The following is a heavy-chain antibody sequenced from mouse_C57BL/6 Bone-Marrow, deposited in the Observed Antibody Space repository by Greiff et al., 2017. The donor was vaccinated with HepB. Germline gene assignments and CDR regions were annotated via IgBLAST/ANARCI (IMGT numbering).Heavy chain of an antibody. CDR3: TLIYYDYPAWIAY. Sequence: QVQLQQSGAELARPGASVTLSCKASGYTFTDYEMHWVKQTPVHGLEWIGAIDPETGGTAYNQKFKGKAILTADKSSSTAYMELRSLTSEDSAVYYCTLIYYDYPAWIAYWGQGTRVTVSA. CDR1: GYTFTDYE. CDR2: IDPETGGT. D-gene: IGHD2-4*01. V-gene: IGHV1-15*01. J-gene: IGHJ3*01.